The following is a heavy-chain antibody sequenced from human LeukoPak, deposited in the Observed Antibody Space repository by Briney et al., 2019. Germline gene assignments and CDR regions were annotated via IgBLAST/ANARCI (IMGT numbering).Heavy chain of an antibody. CDR1: GGSISSGAYY. CDR3: TRDLGIKPTPGAFDI. J-gene: IGHJ3*02. V-gene: IGHV4-61*02. CDR2: IYTSGST. Sequence: SETLSLTCTVSGGSISSGAYYWSWIRQPAGKQLEWIGRIYTSGSTNYNPSLKSRVTISVDTSKNQLSLKLTSVTAADTAVYYCTRDLGIKPTPGAFDIWGQGTMVTVSS. D-gene: IGHD7-27*01.